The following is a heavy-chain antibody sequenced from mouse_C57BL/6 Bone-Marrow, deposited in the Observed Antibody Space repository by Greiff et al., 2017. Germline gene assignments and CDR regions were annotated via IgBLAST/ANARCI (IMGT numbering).Heavy chain of an antibody. V-gene: IGHV1-81*01. J-gene: IGHJ3*01. CDR3: AREWLLPPAY. CDR2: IYPRSGNT. CDR1: GYTFTSYG. Sequence: QVQLQQSGAELARPGASVKLSCKASGYTFTSYGISWVKQRTGQGLEWIGEIYPRSGNTYYNEKFKGKATLTADKSSSTAYMELRSLTSEDAAVYYCAREWLLPPAYWGQGTLGTVSA. D-gene: IGHD2-3*01.